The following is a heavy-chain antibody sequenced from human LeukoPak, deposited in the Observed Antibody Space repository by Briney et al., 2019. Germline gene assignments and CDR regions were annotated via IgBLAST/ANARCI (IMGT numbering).Heavy chain of an antibody. CDR1: GFTFSSYG. V-gene: IGHV3-33*01. CDR3: ARDCYNYDSSGSHDPFEY. J-gene: IGHJ4*02. Sequence: GRSLRLSCAASGFTFSSYGMHWVRQAPGKGLEWVAVIWYDGSNKYYADSVKGRFTISRDNSKNTLYLQMNSLRAEDTAVYYCARDCYNYDSSGSHDPFEYWGQGTLVTVSS. D-gene: IGHD3-22*01. CDR2: IWYDGSNK.